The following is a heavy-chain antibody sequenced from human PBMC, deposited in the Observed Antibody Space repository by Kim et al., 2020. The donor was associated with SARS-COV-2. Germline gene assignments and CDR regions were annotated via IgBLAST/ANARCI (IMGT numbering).Heavy chain of an antibody. Sequence: GGSLRLSCAASGFTVSSNHINWVRQAPGKGLEWVSVVYGSVTTKYADPVKGRFTISRDNSKNTVYLQMTSLRAEDTAVYYCVGAGGYSYWGQGTLVTVSS. D-gene: IGHD1-26*01. J-gene: IGHJ4*02. V-gene: IGHV3-66*01. CDR1: GFTVSSNH. CDR2: VYGSVTT. CDR3: VGAGGYSY.